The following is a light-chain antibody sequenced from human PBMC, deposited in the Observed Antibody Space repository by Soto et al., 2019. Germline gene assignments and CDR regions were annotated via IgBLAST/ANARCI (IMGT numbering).Light chain of an antibody. V-gene: IGLV7-43*01. Sequence: QAVVTQEPSLTVSPGGTFTLTCASSTGAVTGGYYPNWFQRKPGQAPRPLIYSTSNKHSWTPARFSGSLLGGKAALTLSGVQPEDEAEYYCLLYYGGAQLIFGGGTKLTVL. J-gene: IGLJ2*01. CDR2: STS. CDR3: LLYYGGAQLI. CDR1: TGAVTGGYY.